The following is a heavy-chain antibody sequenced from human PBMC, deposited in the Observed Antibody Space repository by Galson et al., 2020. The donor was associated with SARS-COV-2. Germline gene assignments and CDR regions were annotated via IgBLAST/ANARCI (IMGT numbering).Heavy chain of an antibody. D-gene: IGHD3-16*01. CDR1: GDSLTGYY. CDR3: VRERGGSLYFDF. V-gene: IGHV1-2*02. J-gene: IGHJ4*02. CDR2: VSANSGDT. Sequence: ASVKVSCKTPGDSLTGYYIHWVRQAPGQGLEWLGCVSANSGDTKYAQILQDRVTMTTDTATSTAYMGLSSLKSDDTAIYFCVRERGGSLYFDFWGQGTLVAVSS.